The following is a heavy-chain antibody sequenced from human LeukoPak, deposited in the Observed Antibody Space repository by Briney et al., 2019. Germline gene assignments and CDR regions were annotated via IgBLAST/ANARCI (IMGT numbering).Heavy chain of an antibody. V-gene: IGHV4-59*01. CDR3: ARLIAVSGHDAFDI. CDR2: ISYSGST. CDR1: GGSISSDY. J-gene: IGHJ3*02. Sequence: PSETLSLTCTVSGGSISSDYWSCIRQPPGKGLEWIGYISYSGSTTYNFSFKSRVTISVDTSKNQFSLKLTSVTAADTAVYFCARLIAVSGHDAFDIWGQGTMVTVSS. D-gene: IGHD6-19*01.